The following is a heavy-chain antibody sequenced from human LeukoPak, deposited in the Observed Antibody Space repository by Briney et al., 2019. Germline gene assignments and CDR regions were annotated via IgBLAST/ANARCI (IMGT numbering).Heavy chain of an antibody. CDR3: AGDDSSREGSGGYHY. CDR2: IHNSGST. V-gene: IGHV4-4*07. CDR1: GDSIKAYH. J-gene: IGHJ4*02. D-gene: IGHD3-22*01. Sequence: SETLSLICTVSGDSIKAYHWSWIRQSAGKGLEWIGRIHNSGSTNYNPSLRSRVAISMDNSKNQFSLKLISVTAADTAMYYCAGDDSSREGSGGYHYWGQGTLVTVSS.